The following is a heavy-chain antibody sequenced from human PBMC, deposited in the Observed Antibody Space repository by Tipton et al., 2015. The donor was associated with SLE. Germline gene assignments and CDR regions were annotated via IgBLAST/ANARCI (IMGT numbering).Heavy chain of an antibody. V-gene: IGHV3-21*01. Sequence: SLRLSCAASGFSFSSYSMNWVRQAPGKGLEWVSSISSSSTYIYYADSVKGRFTISRDNAKNSLYLQMNSLRAEDTAVYYCARGGGIVGATRGVYWGQGTLVTVSS. D-gene: IGHD1-26*01. J-gene: IGHJ4*02. CDR1: GFSFSSYS. CDR3: ARGGGIVGATRGVY. CDR2: ISSSSTYI.